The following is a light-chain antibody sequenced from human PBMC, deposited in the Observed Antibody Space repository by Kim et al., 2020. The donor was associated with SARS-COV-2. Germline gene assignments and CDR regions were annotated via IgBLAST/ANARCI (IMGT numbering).Light chain of an antibody. CDR3: HQRSDWPLT. V-gene: IGKV3-11*01. CDR2: DAS. J-gene: IGKJ4*01. CDR1: QSVGTS. Sequence: EIVLTQSPATLSLSPGERASLSCRASQSVGTSLVWYQQKVGQAPRLVIYDASKRATDIPAKFSGSGSGTDFTLTISNLESEDFAVYYCHQRSDWPLTFGGGTKVDIK.